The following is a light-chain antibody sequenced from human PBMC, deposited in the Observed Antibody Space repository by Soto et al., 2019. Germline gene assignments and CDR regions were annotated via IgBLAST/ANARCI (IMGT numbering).Light chain of an antibody. V-gene: IGLV2-14*01. J-gene: IGLJ1*01. CDR1: SSDVGSYNY. CDR3: SSYTSSSTLPYV. CDR2: EVS. Sequence: QAVVTQPASVSGSPGQSITIYCTGTSSDVGSYNYVSWYQQHPGKAPRLMIYEVSNRPSGVSNRFSGSKSGNTASLTISGLQAEDEADYYCSSYTSSSTLPYVFGTGTKVTVL.